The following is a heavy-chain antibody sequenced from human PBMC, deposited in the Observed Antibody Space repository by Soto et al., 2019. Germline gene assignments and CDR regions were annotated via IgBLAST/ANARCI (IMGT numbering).Heavy chain of an antibody. CDR3: ARHFSSGWVYHYGLDV. V-gene: IGHV4-39*01. D-gene: IGHD6-19*01. CDR2: IYYSGST. Sequence: QLQLQESGPGLVKPSETLSLTCTVSGGSISSNSYYWGWIRQPPRKGLEWIGSIYYSGSTYYSSALMSRCTISVDTSKNQFSLNLRSVTAADTAVYCCARHFSSGWVYHYGLDVWGQGATVTVSS. J-gene: IGHJ6*02. CDR1: GGSISSNSYY.